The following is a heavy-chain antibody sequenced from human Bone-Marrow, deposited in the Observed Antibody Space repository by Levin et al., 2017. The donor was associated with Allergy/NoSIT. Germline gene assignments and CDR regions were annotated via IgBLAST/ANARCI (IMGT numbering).Heavy chain of an antibody. CDR2: IKRKSDGETT. V-gene: IGHV3-15*05. Sequence: KPGESLKISCGASGFTFSRTWMTWVRQAPGKGLECVARIKRKSDGETTDYAAPVKGRFTISRDDSKNTVYLQMNSLTTEDTAMYYCTADVEESSTYSCDYWGQGTLVTVSS. CDR3: TADVEESSTYSCDY. J-gene: IGHJ4*02. CDR1: GFTFSRTW. D-gene: IGHD2-2*01.